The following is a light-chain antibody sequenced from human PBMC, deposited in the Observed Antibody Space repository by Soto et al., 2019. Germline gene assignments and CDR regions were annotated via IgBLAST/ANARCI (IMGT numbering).Light chain of an antibody. CDR1: HDTTNY. CDR3: QKCDYLPI. J-gene: IGKJ3*01. CDR2: VAS. V-gene: IGKV1-33*01. Sequence: DIQMTHSPYSLTASVGDRVTITCQASHDTTNYLNWYQHKPGQAPQLLIYVASNLEAGVQSRFSGSGSGTDFTFTISSLQPEDVATYYCQKCDYLPIFGPGTTVDFK.